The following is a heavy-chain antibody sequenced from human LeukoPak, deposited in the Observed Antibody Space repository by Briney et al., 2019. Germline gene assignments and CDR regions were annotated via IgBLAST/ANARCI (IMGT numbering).Heavy chain of an antibody. CDR2: ISSSGSTI. J-gene: IGHJ5*02. D-gene: IGHD3-22*01. V-gene: IGHV3-11*04. CDR1: GFTFSDYY. CDR3: ARERWDYYDSSGYLNWFDP. Sequence: GGSLRLSCAASGFTFSDYYMSWIRQAPGKGLEWVSYISSSGSTIYYADSVKGRFTISRDNAKNSLYLQMNSLRAEDTAVYYCARERWDYYDSSGYLNWFDPWGQGTLVTVSS.